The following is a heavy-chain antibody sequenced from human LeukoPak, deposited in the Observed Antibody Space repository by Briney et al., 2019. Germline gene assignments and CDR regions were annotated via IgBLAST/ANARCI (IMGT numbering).Heavy chain of an antibody. CDR1: GYTFTSYG. J-gene: IGHJ5*02. D-gene: IGHD5-24*01. Sequence: GASVKVSCKASGYTFTSYGISWVRQAPGQGLEWMGWISAYNGNTNYAQKLQGRVTMTTDTSTSTAYMELRSLRSDDTAVYYCARGRVGYNFRGRFDPWGQGTLVTVSS. CDR3: ARGRVGYNFRGRFDP. CDR2: ISAYNGNT. V-gene: IGHV1-18*01.